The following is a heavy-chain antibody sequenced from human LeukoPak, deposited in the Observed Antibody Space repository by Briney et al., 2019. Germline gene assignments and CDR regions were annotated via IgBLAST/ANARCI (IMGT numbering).Heavy chain of an antibody. CDR2: INHSGST. D-gene: IGHD3-22*01. V-gene: IGHV4-34*01. Sequence: SETLSLACAVYGGSFSGYYWSWIRQPPGKGLEWIGEINHSGSTNYNPSLKSRVTISVDTSKNQFSLKLGSVTAADTAVYYCAREDRGVVVITTLDAFDIWGQGTMVTVSS. CDR3: AREDRGVVVITTLDAFDI. J-gene: IGHJ3*02. CDR1: GGSFSGYY.